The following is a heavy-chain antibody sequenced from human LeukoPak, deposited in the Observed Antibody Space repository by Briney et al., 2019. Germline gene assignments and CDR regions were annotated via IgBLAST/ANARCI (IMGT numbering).Heavy chain of an antibody. CDR3: ARANSVTYSYYFDF. CDR2: ISGSGTST. V-gene: IGHV3-23*01. Sequence: GGSLRLSCAASGFTFSNYAMTWVRQASGKGLEWVSAISGSGTSTYYADSVKGRFTISGDNSKNTLYLQMNSLRAEDTAVYYCARANSVTYSYYFDFWGQGTLVTVSS. J-gene: IGHJ4*02. D-gene: IGHD1-26*01. CDR1: GFTFSNYA.